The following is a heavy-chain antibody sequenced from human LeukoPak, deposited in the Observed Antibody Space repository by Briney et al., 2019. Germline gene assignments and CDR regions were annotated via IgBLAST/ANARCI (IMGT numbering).Heavy chain of an antibody. J-gene: IGHJ4*02. Sequence: GESVKISCKGSGYTFNDYWIGWVRQMPGKGLEWMGIIYPGDSDTRYSPSFQGQVTISADKSISTAYLQWSSLKASDTAMYYCARHTGAAPAHPFDYWGQGTLVTVSS. D-gene: IGHD6-13*01. V-gene: IGHV5-51*01. CDR1: GYTFNDYW. CDR2: IYPGDSDT. CDR3: ARHTGAAPAHPFDY.